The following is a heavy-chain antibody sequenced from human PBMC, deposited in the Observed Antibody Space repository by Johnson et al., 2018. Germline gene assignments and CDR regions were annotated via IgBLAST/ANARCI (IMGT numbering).Heavy chain of an antibody. J-gene: IGHJ3*02. CDR2: INHSGST. D-gene: IGHD3-22*01. V-gene: IGHV4-34*01. Sequence: QVQLQQWGAGLLKPSETLSLTCAVYGGSFSGYYWSWIRQPPGKGLEWIGEINHSGSTNYNPSLKSRVTISVDTSTKQFSRKLRAVTAADTAVYYCERRDTYYYDSRGYYGAFDIWGQGTMVTVSS. CDR1: GGSFSGYY. CDR3: ERRDTYYYDSRGYYGAFDI.